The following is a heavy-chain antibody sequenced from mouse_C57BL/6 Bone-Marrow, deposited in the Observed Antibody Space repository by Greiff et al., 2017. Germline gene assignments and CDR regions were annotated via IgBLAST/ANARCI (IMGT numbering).Heavy chain of an antibody. V-gene: IGHV1-47*01. CDR3: ARRCNYGRDYFDD. D-gene: IGHD2-4*01. CDR2: FNPYSDDT. Sequence: QVQLLQSGAGLVKPGASVKMSCQASGYTFTTYPIAWMQQNHGKSLEWIGNFNPYSDDTKYNEKFKGKATLTVEKSSSTVYLELSRLTSEDPAVYYGARRCNYGRDYFDDWGQGTTLTVSA. J-gene: IGHJ2*01. CDR1: GYTFTTYP.